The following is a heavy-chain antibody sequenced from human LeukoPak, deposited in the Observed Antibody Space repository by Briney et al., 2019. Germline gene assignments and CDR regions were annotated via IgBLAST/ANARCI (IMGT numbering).Heavy chain of an antibody. CDR3: VRGARYYFDY. CDR2: IFPSGNT. V-gene: IGHV4-30-2*01. Sequence: SQTLSLTCAVSGVSVSSGGYSWSWIRQPPGKGLQLIGYIFPSGNTSYNPSLRSRVTISVDTSKNQFSLKLTSVTAADTAVYYCVRGARYYFDYWGQGTLVTVSS. J-gene: IGHJ4*02. CDR1: GVSVSSGGYS.